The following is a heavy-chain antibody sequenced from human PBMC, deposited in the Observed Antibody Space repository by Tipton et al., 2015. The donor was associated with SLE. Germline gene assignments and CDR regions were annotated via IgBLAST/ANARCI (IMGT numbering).Heavy chain of an antibody. J-gene: IGHJ3*01. CDR1: GFTFSNYW. CDR3: VRDNDVGDSNAWYDKFDL. CDR2: IRQDGNEK. V-gene: IGHV3-7*01. Sequence: GSLRLSCAASGFTFSNYWMHWVRQAPGKGLEWVANIRQDGNEKHSVDSVEGRFTISRDNAKNSLYLQMNSLRAEDTAVYFCVRDNDVGDSNAWYDKFDLWGQGTRVTVSS. D-gene: IGHD6-19*01.